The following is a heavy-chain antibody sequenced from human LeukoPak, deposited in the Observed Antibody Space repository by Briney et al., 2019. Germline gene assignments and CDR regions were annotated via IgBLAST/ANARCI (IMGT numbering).Heavy chain of an antibody. V-gene: IGHV4-34*01. CDR2: INHSGST. J-gene: IGHJ5*02. Sequence: SETLSLTCAVYGGSFSGYYWSWIRQPPGKGLEWIGEINHSGSTNYNPSLKSRVTISVDTSKNQFSPKLSSVTAADTAVYYCAREGQYYYGSGSRKQKRWFDPWGQGTLVTVSS. CDR3: AREGQYYYGSGSRKQKRWFDP. CDR1: GGSFSGYY. D-gene: IGHD3-10*01.